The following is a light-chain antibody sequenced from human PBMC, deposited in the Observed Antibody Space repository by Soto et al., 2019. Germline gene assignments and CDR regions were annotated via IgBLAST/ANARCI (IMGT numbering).Light chain of an antibody. Sequence: QSVLTQPASVSGSPGQSITISCTGTSSDVGDYNYVSWYQQHPGKAPKVMIYDVSNRPSGVSNRFSGSKSGNTASLTISGLQAEDEADYSCSSYKSSSTLVFGTGTKVTVL. CDR2: DVS. V-gene: IGLV2-14*01. J-gene: IGLJ1*01. CDR3: SSYKSSSTLV. CDR1: SSDVGDYNY.